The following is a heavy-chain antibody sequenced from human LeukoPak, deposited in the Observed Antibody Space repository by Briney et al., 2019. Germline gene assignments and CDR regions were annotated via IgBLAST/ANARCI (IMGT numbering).Heavy chain of an antibody. J-gene: IGHJ6*02. CDR3: ATSVVSGYYDFWSGYYKYGMDV. CDR1: GYTFTSYG. D-gene: IGHD3-3*01. V-gene: IGHV1-8*01. Sequence: ASVKVSCKASGYTFTSYGINWVRQATGQGLEWMGWMNPNSGNTGYAQKFQGRVTMTRNTSISTAYMELSSLRSEDTAVYYCATSVVSGYYDFWSGYYKYGMDVWGQGTTVTVSS. CDR2: MNPNSGNT.